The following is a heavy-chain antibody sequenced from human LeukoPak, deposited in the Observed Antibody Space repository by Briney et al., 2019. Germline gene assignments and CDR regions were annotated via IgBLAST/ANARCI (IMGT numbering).Heavy chain of an antibody. CDR3: ARVTVVVPAATNWFDP. CDR2: IYYSGST. V-gene: IGHV4-31*03. CDR1: GGSISSGGYY. Sequence: SQTLSLTCTVSGGSISSGGYYWSWIRQHPGKGLEWFGYIYYSGSTYYNPSLKSRVTISVGTSKNQFSLKLSSVTAADTAVYYCARVTVVVPAATNWFDPWGQGTLVTVSS. J-gene: IGHJ5*02. D-gene: IGHD2-2*01.